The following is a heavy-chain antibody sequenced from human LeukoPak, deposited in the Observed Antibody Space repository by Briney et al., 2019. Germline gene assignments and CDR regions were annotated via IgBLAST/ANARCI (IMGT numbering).Heavy chain of an antibody. CDR3: ARVRDFLRPNWFDP. D-gene: IGHD3/OR15-3a*01. CDR2: MNPNSGNT. J-gene: IGHJ5*02. Sequence: ASVKVSCKASGYTFTSYDINWVRQAPGQGLGWMGWMNPNSGNTGYAQKFQGRVTMTRNTSISTAYMELSSLRSEDTAVYYCARVRDFLRPNWFDPWGQGTLVTVSS. CDR1: GYTFTSYD. V-gene: IGHV1-8*01.